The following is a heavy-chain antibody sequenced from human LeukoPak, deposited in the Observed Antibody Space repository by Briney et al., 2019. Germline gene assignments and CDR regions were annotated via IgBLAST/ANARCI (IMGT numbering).Heavy chain of an antibody. CDR2: ITPYNGNR. D-gene: IGHD2-2*01. Sequence: GASVKVSCKASGYTFTYRYLHWVRQAPGQAFEWMGWITPYNGNRNHAKKFQDRVTITRDTSLSTAHMELSSLRSEDTAMYYCARSALYSTKSDYYFESWGQGTLVTVSS. J-gene: IGHJ4*02. CDR1: GYTFTYRY. V-gene: IGHV1-45*02. CDR3: ARSALYSTKSDYYFES.